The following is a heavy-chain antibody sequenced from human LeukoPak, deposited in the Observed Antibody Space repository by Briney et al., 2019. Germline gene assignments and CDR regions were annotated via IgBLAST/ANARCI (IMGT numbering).Heavy chain of an antibody. D-gene: IGHD4-17*01. CDR2: IIPIFGTA. CDR1: VCTFSSYA. V-gene: IGHV1-69*13. J-gene: IGHJ6*04. CDR3: ARSDYGDYFHYYGMDV. Sequence: SVKVSCKATVCTFSSYAISWVRQAPGQGLAWMGRIIPIFGTANYAQKFQGRVTITADESTSTAYMELSSLRSEDTAVYYCARSDYGDYFHYYGMDVWGKGTTVTVSS.